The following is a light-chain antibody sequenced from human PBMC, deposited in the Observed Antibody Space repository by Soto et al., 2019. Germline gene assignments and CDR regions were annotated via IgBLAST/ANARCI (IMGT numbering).Light chain of an antibody. CDR2: GAS. J-gene: IGKJ2*01. CDR1: QSVSSSF. CDR3: QQSGRSPKT. V-gene: IGKV3-20*01. Sequence: EIVLTQSPGTLSLSPGERVTLSCRASQSVSSSFLAWYQQKPGQAPRLLIYGASSRATGIPDRFSGSGSGTDLTLTISRLEPEDFAVYYCQQSGRSPKTFGQGTKLEIK.